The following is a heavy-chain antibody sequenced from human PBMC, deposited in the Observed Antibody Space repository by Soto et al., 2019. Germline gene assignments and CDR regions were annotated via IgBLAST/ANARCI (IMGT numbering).Heavy chain of an antibody. CDR1: GASITTYY. CDR2: VYHTGST. CDR3: ARRLFGSGWTLDS. D-gene: IGHD6-19*01. Sequence: SETLSLTCDVSGASITTYYWSWIRQAPGKGLEWIGNVYHTGSTDYNSSLRSRVTISVDTSKNQFSLNMNSVTAADTAIYYCARRLFGSGWTLDSWGQGALVTVSS. J-gene: IGHJ4*02. V-gene: IGHV4-59*13.